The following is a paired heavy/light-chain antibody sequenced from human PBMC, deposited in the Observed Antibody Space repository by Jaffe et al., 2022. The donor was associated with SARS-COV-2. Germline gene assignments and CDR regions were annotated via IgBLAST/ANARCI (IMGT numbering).Light chain of an antibody. V-gene: IGKV1-9*01. Sequence: DIQLTQSPSFLSASVGDRVTITCRASQAISTHLAWYQQKPGRAPNLLIYAVSIVHIGVPSRFSGSGSGTEFTLTISSLQPEDFATYYCQQLNDYSFTFGQGTKLEI. J-gene: IGKJ2*01. CDR3: QQLNDYSFT. CDR2: AVS. CDR1: QAISTH.
Heavy chain of an antibody. CDR3: AKRFPGEANSGSFRAFDY. D-gene: IGHD3-10*01. V-gene: IGHV3-23*04. Sequence: EVRLVESGGGLVQPGGSLRLSCAASGFTFDTYVMSWVRQAPGKGLEWVSVISDSGHSTYYADSVKGRFTISRDNSKNTVYLQMNSLRAEDTAVYYCAKRFPGEANSGSFRAFDYWGQGTLVTVSS. CDR2: ISDSGHST. CDR1: GFTFDTYV. J-gene: IGHJ4*02.